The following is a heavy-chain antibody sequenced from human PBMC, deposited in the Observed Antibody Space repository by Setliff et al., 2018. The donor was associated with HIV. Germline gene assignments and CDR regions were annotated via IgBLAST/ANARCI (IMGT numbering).Heavy chain of an antibody. J-gene: IGHJ3*02. CDR2: IYHNGIT. D-gene: IGHD3-16*01. V-gene: IGHV4-38-2*01. CDR3: VRHVWSDDFDI. Sequence: SETLSLTCGVSGYSISSGYYWGWIRQPPGKGLEWIGSIYHNGITYYNPSLKSRVTISVDTSQNQFSLKLTSVTAADTAVYKCVRHVWSDDFDIWGQGTMVTVSS. CDR1: GYSISSGYY.